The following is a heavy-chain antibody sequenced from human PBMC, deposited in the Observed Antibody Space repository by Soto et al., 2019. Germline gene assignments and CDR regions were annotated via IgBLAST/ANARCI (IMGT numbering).Heavy chain of an antibody. J-gene: IGHJ4*02. CDR3: VSDRGYGHASVPYS. CDR1: GFAFSSYG. D-gene: IGHD5-18*01. CDR2: ISYDGSLQ. V-gene: IGHV3-30*03. Sequence: QAQLVESGGGVVQPGRSLRLSCAASGFAFSSYGMHWVRQAPGTGLEWVAVISYDGSLQHYADSVKGRFTISRDNSKHMGLLQMSSLRAEDTAVYYCVSDRGYGHASVPYSWGQGTLVSVSS.